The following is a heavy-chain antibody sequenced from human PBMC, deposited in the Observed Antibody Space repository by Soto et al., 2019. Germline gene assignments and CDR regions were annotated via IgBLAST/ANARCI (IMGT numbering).Heavy chain of an antibody. CDR3: ARDFFGAYCGGDCYYVSYYGMDV. Sequence: QVQLVESGGGVVQPGRSLRLSCAASGFTFSSYGMHWVRQAPGKGLEWVAVIWYDGSNKYYADSVKGRFTISRDNSKNTLYLQMNSLRAEDTAVYYCARDFFGAYCGGDCYYVSYYGMDVWGQGTTVTVSS. D-gene: IGHD2-21*02. CDR2: IWYDGSNK. V-gene: IGHV3-33*01. J-gene: IGHJ6*02. CDR1: GFTFSSYG.